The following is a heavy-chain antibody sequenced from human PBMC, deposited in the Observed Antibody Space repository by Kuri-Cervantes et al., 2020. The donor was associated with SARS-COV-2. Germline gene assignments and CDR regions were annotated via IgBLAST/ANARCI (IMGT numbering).Heavy chain of an antibody. D-gene: IGHD1-20*01. CDR2: IYTSGST. CDR1: GGSISSYY. CDR3: ARDLGNNWNDPFDY. V-gene: IGHV4-4*07. Sequence: ESLRLSCTVSGGSISSYYWSWIRQPAGKGLEWIGRIYTSGSTNYNPSLKSRVTMSVDTSKNQFSLKLSSVTAADTAVYYCARDLGNNWNDPFDYWGQGTLVTVSS. J-gene: IGHJ4*02.